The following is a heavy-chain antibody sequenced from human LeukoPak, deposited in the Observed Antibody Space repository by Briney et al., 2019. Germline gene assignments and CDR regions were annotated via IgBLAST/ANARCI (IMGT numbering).Heavy chain of an antibody. V-gene: IGHV3-48*02. CDR2: IGSSGSSI. Sequence: PGGSLRLSCVASGFTFSNYNINWVRQAPGKGLEWVSYIGSSGSSIYFADSVKGRFTISRDNAKNSLFLQMNSLRDEDTAVYYCARDYGGHGEYFDFWGQGTLVTVSS. J-gene: IGHJ4*02. CDR1: GFTFSNYN. D-gene: IGHD4-23*01. CDR3: ARDYGGHGEYFDF.